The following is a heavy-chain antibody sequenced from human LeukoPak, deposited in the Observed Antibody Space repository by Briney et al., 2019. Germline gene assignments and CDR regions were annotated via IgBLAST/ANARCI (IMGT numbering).Heavy chain of an antibody. CDR1: GYNFATYW. Sequence: GESLKISCKGFGYNFATYWIGWVRQRPGKGPEWMGIIYPDKSDDRYSASFQGQVTISADKSINTAYLQWSSPKASDTAIYYCATGTDCGGNSCFSFDSWGQGTLVTVSS. D-gene: IGHD2-21*01. V-gene: IGHV5-51*01. J-gene: IGHJ4*02. CDR3: ATGTDCGGNSCFSFDS. CDR2: IYPDKSDD.